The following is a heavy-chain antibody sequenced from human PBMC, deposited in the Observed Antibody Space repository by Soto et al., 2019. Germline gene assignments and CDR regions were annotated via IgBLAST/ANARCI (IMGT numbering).Heavy chain of an antibody. CDR1: GGSLSSGGYS. CDR3: ARASSGYYTMYNWFDP. D-gene: IGHD3-22*01. V-gene: IGHV4-30-2*01. CDR2: IYHSGST. Sequence: LSETLSLTCAVSGGSLSSGGYSWSWIRQPPGKGLEWIGYIYHSGSTYYNPSLKSRVTISVDRSKNQFSLKLSSVTAADTAVYYCARASSGYYTMYNWFDPWGQGTLVTVSS. J-gene: IGHJ5*02.